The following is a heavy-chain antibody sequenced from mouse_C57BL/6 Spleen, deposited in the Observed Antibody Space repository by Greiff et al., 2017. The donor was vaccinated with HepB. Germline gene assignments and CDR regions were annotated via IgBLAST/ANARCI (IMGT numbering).Heavy chain of an antibody. V-gene: IGHV1-18*01. Sequence: EVQLQQSGPELVKPGASVKIPCKASGYTFTDYNMDWVKQSHGKSLEWIGDINPNNGGTIYNQKFKGKATLTVDKSSSTAYMELRSLTSEDTAVYYCATSYSNYGAYWGQGTLVTVSA. CDR2: INPNNGGT. CDR3: ATSYSNYGAY. J-gene: IGHJ3*01. CDR1: GYTFTDYN. D-gene: IGHD2-5*01.